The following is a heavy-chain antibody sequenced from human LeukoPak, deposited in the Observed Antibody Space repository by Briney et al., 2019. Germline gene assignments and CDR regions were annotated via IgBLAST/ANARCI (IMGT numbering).Heavy chain of an antibody. CDR2: VGGSGVKT. J-gene: IGHJ4*02. V-gene: IGHV3-23*01. Sequence: GGSLRLSCAASGFTFSNYAIHWVRQAPGKGLEWVSIVGGSGVKTYYADSVKGRFTISRNNSKNTVYLQMDSLRAEDTAVYYCAKRGDCSGTCTYDYWGQGTLVTVSS. CDR3: AKRGDCSGTCTYDY. CDR1: GFTFSNYA. D-gene: IGHD2-2*01.